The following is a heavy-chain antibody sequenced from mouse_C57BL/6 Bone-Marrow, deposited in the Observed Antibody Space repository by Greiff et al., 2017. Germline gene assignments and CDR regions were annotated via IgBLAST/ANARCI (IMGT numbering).Heavy chain of an antibody. CDR3: AFYDGYSRWYFDV. J-gene: IGHJ1*03. V-gene: IGHV1-39*01. CDR1: GYSFTDYK. D-gene: IGHD2-3*01. Sequence: VQLQQSGPELVKPGASVKISCKASGYSFTDYKMNWVKQSNGKSLEWIGVINPNYGTTSYNQKFKGKATLTVDQSSSTAYMQLNSLTSEDSAVYYCAFYDGYSRWYFDVWGTGTTVTVSS. CDR2: INPNYGTT.